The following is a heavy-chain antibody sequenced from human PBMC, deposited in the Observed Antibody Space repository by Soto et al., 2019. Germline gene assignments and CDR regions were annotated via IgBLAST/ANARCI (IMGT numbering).Heavy chain of an antibody. V-gene: IGHV4-61*01. J-gene: IGHJ5*01. CDR3: ARAASPYFDLLSAFHS. CDR2: IYYSGTT. D-gene: IGHD3-9*01. CDR1: GGPLSSGSYY. Sequence: SETLSLTCTVSGGPLSSGSYYWSWIRQSPGQGLEWIGYIYYSGTTKYNPSLKSPVSISVDKYKNRFSLSLTSLSAADTAVYYCARAASPYFDLLSAFHSWGKGPLVTVSS.